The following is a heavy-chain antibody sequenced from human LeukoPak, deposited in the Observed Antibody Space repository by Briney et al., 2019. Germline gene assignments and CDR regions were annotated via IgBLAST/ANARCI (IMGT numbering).Heavy chain of an antibody. CDR2: ISGSGGST. D-gene: IGHD6-6*01. CDR3: AKLISSMGIAARGGGFNWFDP. J-gene: IGHJ5*02. CDR1: GFTVNTNY. Sequence: PGGSLRLSCAASGFTVNTNYMSWVRQAPGKGLEWVSAISGSGGSTYYADSVKGRFTISRDNSKNTLYLQMNSLRAEDTAVYYCAKLISSMGIAARGGGFNWFDPWGQGTLVTVSS. V-gene: IGHV3-23*01.